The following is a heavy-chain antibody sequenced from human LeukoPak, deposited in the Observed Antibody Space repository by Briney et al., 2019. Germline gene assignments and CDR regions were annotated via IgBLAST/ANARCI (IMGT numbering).Heavy chain of an antibody. CDR2: ISGSGGST. J-gene: IGHJ4*02. CDR3: AKALYGDYVGVSIDY. D-gene: IGHD4-17*01. Sequence: PGGSLRLSCVASGFTFSSYGMSWVRQAPGKGLEWVSAISGSGGSTYYADSVKGRFTISRDNSKNTLYLQMNSLRAEDTAVYYCAKALYGDYVGVSIDYWGQGTLVTVSS. CDR1: GFTFSSYG. V-gene: IGHV3-23*01.